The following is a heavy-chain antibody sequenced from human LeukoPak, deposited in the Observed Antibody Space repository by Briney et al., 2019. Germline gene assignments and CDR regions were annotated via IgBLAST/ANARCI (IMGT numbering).Heavy chain of an antibody. CDR2: VSPSDSNV. D-gene: IGHD3-10*01. Sequence: GESLKISCKVSGYTFTRNWIGWVRQMPGKGLECMGIVSPSDSNVRYSPSFQGQVTISADKSISTAFLQWRSLKASDTAIYYCARHRHYGSGSQLLIDYWGQGTLFTVSS. CDR3: ARHRHYGSGSQLLIDY. CDR1: GYTFTRNW. V-gene: IGHV5-51*01. J-gene: IGHJ4*02.